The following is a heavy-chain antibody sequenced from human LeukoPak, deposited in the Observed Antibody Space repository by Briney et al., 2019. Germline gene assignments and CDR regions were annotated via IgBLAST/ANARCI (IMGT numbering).Heavy chain of an antibody. CDR3: ARHENSCSGGSCYYAHFDY. CDR1: GYSFTSYW. V-gene: IGHV5-51*01. Sequence: GESLKISCKGSGYSFTSYWIGWVRQMPGKGLEWMGIIYPGDSDTRYSPSFQGQVTISADKSISTAYLQWSSLKASDTAMYYCARHENSCSGGSCYYAHFDYWGQGTLVTVSS. D-gene: IGHD2-15*01. CDR2: IYPGDSDT. J-gene: IGHJ4*02.